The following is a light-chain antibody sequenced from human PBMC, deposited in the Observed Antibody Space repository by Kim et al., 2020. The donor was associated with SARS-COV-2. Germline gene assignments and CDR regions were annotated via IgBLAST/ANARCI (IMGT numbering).Light chain of an antibody. CDR3: QKSSSSPFT. CDR2: WAS. Sequence: GRHTPPSRTSQNVCCRHLTWDQQKPRQAPRLLMLWASSRAPGIPGEVSGSGSGAGFSLTISRLEPEDFSVYYCQKSSSSPFTFRPGTKVDI. V-gene: IGKV3-20*01. CDR1: QNVCCRH. J-gene: IGKJ3*01.